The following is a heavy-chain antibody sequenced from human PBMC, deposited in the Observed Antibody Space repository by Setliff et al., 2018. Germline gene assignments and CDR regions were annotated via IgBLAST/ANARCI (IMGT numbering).Heavy chain of an antibody. CDR1: GDSVSSNQVA. Sequence: SQTLSLPCGISGDSVSSNQVAWNWIRRSPSRGLEWLGRIYYRSRWFYEYGLSVRSRLSINSDTARNQSSLHVTLVTPEDTAVYYCARGSNSSFDIWGQGTLVTVSS. CDR2: IYYRSRWFY. V-gene: IGHV6-1*01. D-gene: IGHD2-21*01. CDR3: ARGSNSSFDI. J-gene: IGHJ4*03.